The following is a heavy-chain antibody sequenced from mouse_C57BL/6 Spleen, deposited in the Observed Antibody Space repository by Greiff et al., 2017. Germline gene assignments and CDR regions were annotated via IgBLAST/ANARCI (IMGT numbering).Heavy chain of an antibody. V-gene: IGHV1-69*01. CDR1: GYTFTSYW. CDR2: IDPSDSYT. CDR3: ARGENDYFDY. Sequence: QVQLQQPGAELVMPGASVKLSCKASGYTFTSYWMHWVKQRPGQGLEWIGEIDPSDSYTNYNQKFKGKSTLTVDKSSSTAYMQLSSLTSEDSAVYYGARGENDYFDYWGQGTTLTVSS. J-gene: IGHJ2*01.